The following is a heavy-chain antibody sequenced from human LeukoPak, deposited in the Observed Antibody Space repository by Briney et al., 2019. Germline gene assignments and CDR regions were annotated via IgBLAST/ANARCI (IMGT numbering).Heavy chain of an antibody. Sequence: ASVKVSCKASGGTFSSHAISWVRQAPGQGLEWMGWISAYNGNTNYAQKLQGRVTMTTDTSTSTAYMELRSLRSDDTAVYYCASHIAVAGTPGSTFDYWGQGTLVAVSS. CDR3: ASHIAVAGTPGSTFDY. J-gene: IGHJ4*02. V-gene: IGHV1-18*01. CDR2: ISAYNGNT. CDR1: GGTFSSHA. D-gene: IGHD6-19*01.